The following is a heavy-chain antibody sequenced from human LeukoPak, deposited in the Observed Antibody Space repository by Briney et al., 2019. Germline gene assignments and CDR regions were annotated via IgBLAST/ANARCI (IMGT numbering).Heavy chain of an antibody. D-gene: IGHD3-10*01. J-gene: IGHJ4*02. V-gene: IGHV4-59*01. CDR3: AKHYMGSSYNRGCDC. CDR1: GGSISSYY. CDR2: IYYSGST. Sequence: SETLSLTCSVSGGSISSYYWIWIRQPPGKGLEWIGYIYYSGSTNYNPSLKSRVTISVDTSKNQFSLKLSSVTAADTAVYYCAKHYMGSSYNRGCDCWGQGTQVTVSS.